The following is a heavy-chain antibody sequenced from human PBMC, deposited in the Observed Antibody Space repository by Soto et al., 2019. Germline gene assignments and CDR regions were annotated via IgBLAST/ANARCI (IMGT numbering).Heavy chain of an antibody. V-gene: IGHV3-30*03. CDR3: ARSGDGYSFYFYYGMDG. J-gene: IGHJ6*02. Sequence: GGSLRLSCAASGFIFTSCGMHWVRQAPGKGLEWMALILHDGSAEYYADSVKGRFTISRDNSKNTLYLQMNSLTAEDTAVYYCARSGDGYSFYFYYGMDGWGQGTTVTVSS. D-gene: IGHD4-4*01. CDR1: GFIFTSCG. CDR2: ILHDGSAE.